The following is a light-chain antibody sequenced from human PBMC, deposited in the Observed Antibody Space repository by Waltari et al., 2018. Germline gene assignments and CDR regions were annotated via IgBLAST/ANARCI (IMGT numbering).Light chain of an antibody. CDR3: ASYPSTSIHVL. Sequence: QSSLTQPAPVSGSPGQSITISCTGTSIDVGGYTYVSWYQQPPGKAPKLLIFDFTQRPSGVSDRFSGSKSGNTASLTISGLQAEDEADYYCASYPSTSIHVLFGGGTKLTVL. CDR1: SIDVGGYTY. J-gene: IGLJ2*01. V-gene: IGLV2-14*01. CDR2: DFT.